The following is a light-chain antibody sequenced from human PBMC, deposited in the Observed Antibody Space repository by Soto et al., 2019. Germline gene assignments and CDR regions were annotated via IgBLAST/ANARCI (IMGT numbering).Light chain of an antibody. CDR3: QQYKDSMWT. Sequence: DIQMTQSPSTLSASVGDRVTITCRASQSISSWLAWYQQKPGQAPKLLIYDASNLESGVPSRFSGSGSGTEFTLTISGLQPDDFATYYCQQYKDSMWTFGQGTKVDI. V-gene: IGKV1-5*01. CDR2: DAS. J-gene: IGKJ1*01. CDR1: QSISSW.